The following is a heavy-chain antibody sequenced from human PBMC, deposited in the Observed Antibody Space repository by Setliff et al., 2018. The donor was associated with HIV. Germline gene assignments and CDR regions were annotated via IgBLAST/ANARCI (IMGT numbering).Heavy chain of an antibody. CDR2: MSGSTGDT. V-gene: IGHV3-23*01. Sequence: SGGSLRLSCAASGFTFNSYAMSWVRQAPGKGLEWVATMSGSTGDTYYADSVKGRFTISRDNSKNTLYLQMNSPRAEDTAVYYCARRLENYYDSSGYPDYWGQGTLVTVSS. D-gene: IGHD3-22*01. CDR3: ARRLENYYDSSGYPDY. J-gene: IGHJ4*02. CDR1: GFTFNSYA.